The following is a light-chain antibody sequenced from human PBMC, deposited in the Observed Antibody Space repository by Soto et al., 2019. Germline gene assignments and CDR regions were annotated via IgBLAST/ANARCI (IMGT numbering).Light chain of an antibody. CDR2: EVS. CDR3: SSYAGSNHFV. J-gene: IGLJ1*01. V-gene: IGLV2-8*01. Sequence: QSVLTQPPSASGSPGHSVTISCTGTSSDVGGYNYVSWYQQHPGKAPKLMIYEVSKRPSGVPDRFSGSKSGNTASLTVSGLQAEDEADYYCSSYAGSNHFVFGTGTKVTVL. CDR1: SSDVGGYNY.